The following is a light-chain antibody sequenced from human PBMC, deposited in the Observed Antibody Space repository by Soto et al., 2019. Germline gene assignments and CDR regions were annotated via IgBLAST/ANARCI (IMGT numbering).Light chain of an antibody. J-gene: IGKJ3*01. Sequence: DIQMTQSPTSLSASVGDRVTITCRASQGIRNFVAWYQQKPGKPPKLLIYAASTLQSGVPSRFSGSGSGTDFTLSSNSLQPEDVATYYCQTYSSVPVFGPGTKVEI. CDR3: QTYSSVPV. V-gene: IGKV1-27*01. CDR2: AAS. CDR1: QGIRNF.